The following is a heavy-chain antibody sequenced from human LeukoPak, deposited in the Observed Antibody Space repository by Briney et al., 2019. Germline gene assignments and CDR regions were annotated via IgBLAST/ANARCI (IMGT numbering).Heavy chain of an antibody. V-gene: IGHV1-18*01. J-gene: IGHJ4*02. CDR3: ARVKSSSWYRGLIY. D-gene: IGHD6-19*01. CDR2: ISAYNGNT. Sequence: ASVKVSCKASGYTFTSYGISWVRQAPGQGLEWMGWISAYNGNTNYAQKLQGRVTMTTDTSTSTAYMELRSLRSDDTAVYYCARVKSSSWYRGLIYWGQGTQVTVSS. CDR1: GYTFTSYG.